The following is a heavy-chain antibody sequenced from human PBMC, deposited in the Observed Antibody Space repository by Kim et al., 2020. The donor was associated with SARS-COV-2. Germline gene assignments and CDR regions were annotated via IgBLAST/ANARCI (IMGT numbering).Heavy chain of an antibody. J-gene: IGHJ4*02. D-gene: IGHD4-17*01. Sequence: GGSLRLSCAASGFTFSSYAMSWVRQAPGKGLEWVSGMSGGGGSTYYADSVKGRFTISRDNSKSTLYLQMNSLRAEDTAVYYCVKSHYGDYAVPDDYWGQGTLVTVSS. V-gene: IGHV3-23*01. CDR3: VKSHYGDYAVPDDY. CDR2: MSGGGGST. CDR1: GFTFSSYA.